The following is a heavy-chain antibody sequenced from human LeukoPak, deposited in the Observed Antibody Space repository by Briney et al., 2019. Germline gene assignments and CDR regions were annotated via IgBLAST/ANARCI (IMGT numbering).Heavy chain of an antibody. D-gene: IGHD2-15*01. CDR1: GGSISSYY. CDR2: IYYSGST. CDR3: ARNGDYSQDF. J-gene: IGHJ4*02. Sequence: PSETLSLTCTVSGGSISSYYWSWIRQPPGKGLEWIGYIYYSGSTNYNPSLKSRVTISVDKSRDHFSLTLNSVTAADTAVYYCARNGDYSQDFWGQGTLVTVSS. V-gene: IGHV4-59*12.